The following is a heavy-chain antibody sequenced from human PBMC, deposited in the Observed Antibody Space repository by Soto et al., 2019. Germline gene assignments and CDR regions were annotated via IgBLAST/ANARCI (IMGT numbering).Heavy chain of an antibody. CDR3: SRSIVVVTAADY. Sequence: QVQLVQSGAEVKKPGASVKVSCKASGYTFTSYAMHWVRQAPGQRLEWMGWINAGNGNTKYSQKFQGRVTITRDTTASTAYKGMSSLRSEDTALYYCSRSIVVVTAADYWGQGTLVTVSS. D-gene: IGHD2-21*02. J-gene: IGHJ4*02. CDR2: INAGNGNT. V-gene: IGHV1-3*01. CDR1: GYTFTSYA.